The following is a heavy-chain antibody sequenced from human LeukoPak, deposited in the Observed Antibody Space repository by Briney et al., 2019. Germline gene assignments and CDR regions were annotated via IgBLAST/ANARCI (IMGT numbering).Heavy chain of an antibody. Sequence: GSSVKVSCKASGGTFSSYAISWVRQAPGQGLEWTGGIIPIFGTANYAQKVQGRVTITADESTSTAYMELSSLRSEDTAVYYCARDQPMVRGVHPLDYWGQGTLVTVSS. CDR2: IIPIFGTA. V-gene: IGHV1-69*01. CDR1: GGTFSSYA. J-gene: IGHJ4*02. CDR3: ARDQPMVRGVHPLDY. D-gene: IGHD3-10*01.